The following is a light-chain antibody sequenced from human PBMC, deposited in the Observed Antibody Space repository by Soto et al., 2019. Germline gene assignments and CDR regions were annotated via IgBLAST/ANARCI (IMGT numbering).Light chain of an antibody. CDR3: YQYCSTPLT. V-gene: IGKV4-1*01. Sequence: DIVMTQSPDSLAVSLGERATINCKSSQSVLYSPNNKHYLAWFQQKPGQPPKLLLYWASTRESGVPDRFSGSGSGTDFTLTISSLQAEDVARYSCYQYCSTPLTFGGGTMVEIK. CDR1: QSVLYSPNNKHY. J-gene: IGKJ4*01. CDR2: WAS.